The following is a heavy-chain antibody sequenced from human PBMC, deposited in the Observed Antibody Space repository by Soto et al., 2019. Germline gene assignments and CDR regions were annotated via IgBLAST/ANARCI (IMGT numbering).Heavy chain of an antibody. V-gene: IGHV3-53*01. Sequence: EVQLVESGGGLIQPGGSLRLSCAASGFTVSSNYMSWVRQAPGKGLEWVSVIYSGGSTYYADSVKGRFTISRDNSKNTLYLQMNSLRAEDTAVYYCAKGQVLMVYAIGYYFDYWGQGTLVTVSS. J-gene: IGHJ4*02. D-gene: IGHD2-8*01. CDR2: IYSGGST. CDR1: GFTVSSNY. CDR3: AKGQVLMVYAIGYYFDY.